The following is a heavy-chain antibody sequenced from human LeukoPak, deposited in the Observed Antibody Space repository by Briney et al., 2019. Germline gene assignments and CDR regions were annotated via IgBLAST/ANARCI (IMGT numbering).Heavy chain of an antibody. CDR2: MSPNSSDT. Sequence: ASVKVSCKASGYTFTSYDFNWVRQATGQWPEWMGWMSPNSSDTGYAQKFQDRVTMTRNTSISTAYMELSSLRSDDTAVYYCARGPPNWGYDYWGPGTLVTVSS. V-gene: IGHV1-8*01. CDR1: GYTFTSYD. CDR3: ARGPPNWGYDY. D-gene: IGHD7-27*01. J-gene: IGHJ4*02.